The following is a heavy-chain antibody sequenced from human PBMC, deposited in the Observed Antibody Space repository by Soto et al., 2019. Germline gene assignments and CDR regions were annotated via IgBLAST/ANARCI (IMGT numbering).Heavy chain of an antibody. D-gene: IGHD6-13*01. V-gene: IGHV3-23*01. J-gene: IGHJ6*02. CDR3: ARVSASEAAGHYYYGMDV. CDR2: VSNGGSTT. Sequence: GGSLRLSCAASGFTFTSFAMSWVRQAPGKGLEWVSSVSNGGSTTYYADSVKGRFVISRDNSKNTLYLQMNSLRAEDTAVYYCARVSASEAAGHYYYGMDVWGQGTTVTVSS. CDR1: GFTFTSFA.